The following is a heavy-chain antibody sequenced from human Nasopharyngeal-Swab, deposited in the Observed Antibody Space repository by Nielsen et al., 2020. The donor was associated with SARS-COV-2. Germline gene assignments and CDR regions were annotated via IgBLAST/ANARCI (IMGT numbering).Heavy chain of an antibody. V-gene: IGHV3-11*05. J-gene: IGHJ4*02. CDR1: GFTFSDHY. CDR3: AKDRGYDYVWGSYDY. CDR2: IDTRGTHS. Sequence: GESLKISCAASGFTFSDHYMSWIRQAPGKGLEWVSYIDTRGTHSNYADSAKGRFTISRDNAKNSLYLEMNSLRAEDTAVYYCAKDRGYDYVWGSYDYWGQGTLVTVSS. D-gene: IGHD3-16*01.